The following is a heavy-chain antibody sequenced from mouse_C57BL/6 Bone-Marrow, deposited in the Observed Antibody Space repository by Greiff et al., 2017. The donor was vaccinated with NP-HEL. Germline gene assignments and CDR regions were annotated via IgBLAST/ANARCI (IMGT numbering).Heavy chain of an antibody. CDR3: ERYDYCGSSYERYFDD. CDR2: IRNKANGYTT. Sequence: EVHLVESGGGLVQPGGSLSLSCAASGFTFTDYYMSWVRQPPGKALEWLGFIRNKANGYTTEYRSPVNGRFTISIDNSQCILNLQMNTLRAEEDATFCCERYDYCGSSYERYFDDWGKGTTVTVSS. J-gene: IGHJ1*03. V-gene: IGHV7-3*01. D-gene: IGHD1-1*01. CDR1: GFTFTDYY.